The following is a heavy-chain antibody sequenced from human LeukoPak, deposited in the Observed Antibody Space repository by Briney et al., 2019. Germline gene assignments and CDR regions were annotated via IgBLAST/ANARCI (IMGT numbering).Heavy chain of an antibody. Sequence: KPGGSLRLSCAVYGLSFSNAWMSWVRQAPGKGLEWVGRIISKTHGGAIDYAAPVKGRFTISRDDSKNTLYLQMDSLKTEDTAVYYCTDLGPSLDYWGQGILVTVSS. J-gene: IGHJ4*02. CDR2: IISKTHGGAI. CDR3: TDLGPSLDY. V-gene: IGHV3-15*01. D-gene: IGHD3-16*01. CDR1: GLSFSNAW.